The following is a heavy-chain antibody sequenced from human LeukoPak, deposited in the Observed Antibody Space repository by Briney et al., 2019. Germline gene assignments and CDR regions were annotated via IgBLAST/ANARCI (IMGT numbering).Heavy chain of an antibody. J-gene: IGHJ5*02. CDR1: GFTFEDYA. Sequence: GGSLRLSCAASGFTFEDYAMHWVWQAPGKGLEWVSGINWNSGSIGYADSVKGRFTISRDNVMYSLYLQMNSLRPEDTALYYCVKDRRNPYRPEGPFDPWGQGTLVTVSS. CDR2: INWNSGSI. V-gene: IGHV3-9*01. CDR3: VKDRRNPYRPEGPFDP. D-gene: IGHD1-14*01.